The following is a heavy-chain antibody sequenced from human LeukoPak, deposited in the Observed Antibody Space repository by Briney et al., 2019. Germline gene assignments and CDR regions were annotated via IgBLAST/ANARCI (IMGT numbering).Heavy chain of an antibody. D-gene: IGHD3-10*01. CDR1: GFTFRTYT. Sequence: GGSLRLPCAASGFTFRTYTMNWVQQAPGRGLEWVSSINSYNNDIYYADSVNGRFTISRDNAKNSLYLQMNSLRAEDTAVYYCAREGTYYYGSGKNPFDYWGQGTLVTVSS. V-gene: IGHV3-21*01. J-gene: IGHJ4*02. CDR3: AREGTYYYGSGKNPFDY. CDR2: INSYNNDI.